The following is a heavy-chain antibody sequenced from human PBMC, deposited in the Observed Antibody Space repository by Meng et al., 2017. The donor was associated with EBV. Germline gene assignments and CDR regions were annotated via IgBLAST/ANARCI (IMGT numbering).Heavy chain of an antibody. Sequence: QVQLVQFGAEGKKPGASVKVSCKASGYTFTGYAMHWVRQAPGQRLEWMGWINAGNGNTKYSQKFQGRVTITRDTSASTAYMELSSLRSEDTAVYYCARSGATIFGVVIPTYYFDYWGQGTLVTVSS. CDR2: INAGNGNT. CDR1: GYTFTGYA. CDR3: ARSGATIFGVVIPTYYFDY. V-gene: IGHV1-3*01. D-gene: IGHD3-3*01. J-gene: IGHJ4*02.